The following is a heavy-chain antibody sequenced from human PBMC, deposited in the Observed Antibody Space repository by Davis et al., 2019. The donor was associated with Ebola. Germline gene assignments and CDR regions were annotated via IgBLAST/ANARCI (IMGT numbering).Heavy chain of an antibody. CDR3: AGGYYYYGMDV. CDR1: GYTFTSYG. CDR2: IIPIFGTA. V-gene: IGHV1-69*06. Sequence: SVKVSCKASGYTFTSYGISWVRQAPGQGLEWMGGIIPIFGTANYAQKFQGRVTITADKSTSTAYMELSSLRSEDTAVYYCAGGYYYYGMDVWGQGTTVTVSS. J-gene: IGHJ6*02.